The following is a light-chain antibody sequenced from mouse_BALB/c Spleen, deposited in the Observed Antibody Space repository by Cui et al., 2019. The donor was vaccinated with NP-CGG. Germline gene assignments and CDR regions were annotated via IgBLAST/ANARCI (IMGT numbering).Light chain of an antibody. CDR1: TGAVTSSNY. V-gene: IGLV1*01. Sequence: QAVVTQESALTTSPGETVTLTCRSSTGAVTSSNYANWVQEKPDHLFTGLIGGTNNRVPGVPARFSGSLIGDKAALTITWEQTEDETIYFCALWFSNHWVFGGGTKLTVL. CDR2: GTN. J-gene: IGLJ1*01. CDR3: ALWFSNHWV.